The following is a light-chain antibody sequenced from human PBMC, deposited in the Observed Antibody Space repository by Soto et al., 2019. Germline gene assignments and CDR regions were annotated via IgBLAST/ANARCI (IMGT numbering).Light chain of an antibody. Sequence: DIQMTQSPSSLSASIGDRITITCQASQNISTSLEWYQQKPGKAPKLLIYGASTLRSGVPSTFSGSGSGTDFTLTISSLQPEDFASYYCQQSYMTTITFGQGTRLDMK. CDR1: QNISTS. V-gene: IGKV1-39*01. J-gene: IGKJ5*01. CDR2: GAS. CDR3: QQSYMTTIT.